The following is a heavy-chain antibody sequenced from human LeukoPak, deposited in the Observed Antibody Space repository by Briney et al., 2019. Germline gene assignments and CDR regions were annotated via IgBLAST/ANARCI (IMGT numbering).Heavy chain of an antibody. J-gene: IGHJ4*02. D-gene: IGHD4-11*01. CDR2: INHSGST. CDR1: SGSFSAYY. V-gene: IGHV4-34*01. CDR3: ARGRENYSRAGFGY. Sequence: SETLSLTCAVYSGSFSAYYWSWIRQPPGKGLEWIGEINHSGSTNYNPSLESRVTVLVDKSKNQLSLKLRSVTAADTAVYYCARGRENYSRAGFGYWAPGTLVTVSS.